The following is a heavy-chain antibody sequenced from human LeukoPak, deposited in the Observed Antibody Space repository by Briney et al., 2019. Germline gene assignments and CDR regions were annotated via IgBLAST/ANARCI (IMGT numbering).Heavy chain of an antibody. CDR1: GFTFSSYG. J-gene: IGHJ3*02. CDR2: ISYDGSNK. Sequence: GGSLRLSCAASGFTFSSYGMHWVRQAPGKGLEWVAVISYDGSNKYYADSVKGRFTISRDNSKNTLYLQMNSLRAEDTAVYYCAKGLRYFDWLLYHDAFDIWGQGIMVTVSS. D-gene: IGHD3-9*01. CDR3: AKGLRYFDWLLYHDAFDI. V-gene: IGHV3-30*18.